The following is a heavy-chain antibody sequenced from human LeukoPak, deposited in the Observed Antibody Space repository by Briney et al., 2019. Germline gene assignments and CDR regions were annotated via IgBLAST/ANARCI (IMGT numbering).Heavy chain of an antibody. D-gene: IGHD3-10*01. CDR3: ARDLGEYISMIRGIAIWGMDV. V-gene: IGHV3-30*04. Sequence: GGSLRLSCAASGFTFSTYAMHWVRQAPGKGLEWVAVILYDGSDQYYADSVRGRFTISRDNSKTTLFLHMNSLRAEDTAVYYCARDLGEYISMIRGIAIWGMDVWGQGTTVTVSS. J-gene: IGHJ6*02. CDR2: ILYDGSDQ. CDR1: GFTFSTYA.